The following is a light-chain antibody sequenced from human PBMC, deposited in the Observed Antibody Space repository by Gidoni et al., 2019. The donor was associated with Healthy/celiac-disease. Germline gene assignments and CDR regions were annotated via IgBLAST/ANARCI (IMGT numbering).Light chain of an antibody. CDR3: QQYNSYPGT. CDR1: QSISSW. V-gene: IGKV1-5*03. Sequence: DIQMTQSPSTLSASVGDRVTITCRASQSISSWLAWYQQKPGKAPKLLIYKASSLESGVPSRFSGSGSGTEFTLTISSLQPDDCETYYCQQYNSYPGTFXQXTKLEIK. CDR2: KAS. J-gene: IGKJ2*02.